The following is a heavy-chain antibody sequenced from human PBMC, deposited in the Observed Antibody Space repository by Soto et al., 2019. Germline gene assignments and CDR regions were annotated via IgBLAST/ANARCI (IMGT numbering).Heavy chain of an antibody. V-gene: IGHV3-30-3*01. Sequence: QVQLVESGGGVVQPGRSLRLSCAASGFTFSSYAMHWVRQAPGKGLEWVAVISYDGNNRYYADSVKGRFTISRDNSKSTLYLHMNSLRAEDAAVDYRARGDSSRWYLVGYWGKGTLVTVSP. CDR1: GFTFSSYA. CDR3: ARGDSSRWYLVGY. CDR2: ISYDGNNR. D-gene: IGHD6-13*01. J-gene: IGHJ4*02.